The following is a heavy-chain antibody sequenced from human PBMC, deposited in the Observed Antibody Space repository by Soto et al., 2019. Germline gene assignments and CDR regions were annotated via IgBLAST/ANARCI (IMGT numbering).Heavy chain of an antibody. CDR1: GYTFTGYY. J-gene: IGHJ5*02. CDR3: ARSLGYCSSTSCYTGANWFDP. CDR2: INPNSGGT. V-gene: IGHV1-2*02. D-gene: IGHD2-2*02. Sequence: QVPLVQSGAEVKKPGASVKVSCKASGYTFTGYYMHWVRQAPGQGLEWMGWINPNSGGTNYAQKFQGRVTMTRDTSISTAYMELSRLRSDDTAVYYCARSLGYCSSTSCYTGANWFDPWGQGTLVTVSS.